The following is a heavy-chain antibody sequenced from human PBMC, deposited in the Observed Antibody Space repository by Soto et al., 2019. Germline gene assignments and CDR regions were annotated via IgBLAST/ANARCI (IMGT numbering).Heavy chain of an antibody. Sequence: GGSLRLSCAASGFTFSDYYMSWIRQAPGKGLEWLSYISSSGSTIYYADCVRGRFTISRDNAKNSLYLQMHSLRAADTAVYYCARDKSDDSSGDPAPWFDPWGQGTLVTVS. CDR3: ARDKSDDSSGDPAPWFDP. D-gene: IGHD6-19*01. J-gene: IGHJ5*02. CDR1: GFTFSDYY. V-gene: IGHV3-11*01. CDR2: ISSSGSTI.